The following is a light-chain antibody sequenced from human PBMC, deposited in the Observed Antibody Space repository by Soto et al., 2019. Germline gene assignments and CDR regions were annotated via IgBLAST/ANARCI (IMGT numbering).Light chain of an antibody. CDR2: KAS. CDR1: QDIGNF. Sequence: DIQVTQSPSALSASVGDRFTITCRASQDIGNFLAWYQQKPGKVPKLLIYKASGLQSGVPSRFSGSGSGTDFTLTISSLQPEDFATYYCQQSYSTPLTFGGGTKVDI. J-gene: IGKJ4*01. CDR3: QQSYSTPLT. V-gene: IGKV1-39*01.